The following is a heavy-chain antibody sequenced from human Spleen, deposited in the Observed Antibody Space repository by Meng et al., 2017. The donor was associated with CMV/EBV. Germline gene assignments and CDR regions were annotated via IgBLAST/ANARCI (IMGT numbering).Heavy chain of an antibody. J-gene: IGHJ6*02. CDR3: ARDNSPYDFWSGSESDGMDV. D-gene: IGHD3-3*01. V-gene: IGHV3-23*01. CDR2: ISGSGGST. Sequence: GGSLRLSCAASGFTFSSYGMHWVRQAPGKGLEWVSAISGSGGSTYYADSVKGRFTISRDNSKNTLYLQMNSLRAEDTAVYYCARDNSPYDFWSGSESDGMDVWGQGNPGHRLL. CDR1: GFTFSSYG.